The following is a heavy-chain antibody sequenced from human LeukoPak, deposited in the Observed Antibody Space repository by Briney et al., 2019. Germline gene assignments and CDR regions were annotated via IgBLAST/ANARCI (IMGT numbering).Heavy chain of an antibody. V-gene: IGHV3-23*01. CDR3: AKDWYYYDSSGYSDY. D-gene: IGHD3-22*01. CDR2: ISASGGST. CDR1: GFTFSSYA. Sequence: GGSLRLSCAASGFTFSSYAMTWVRQAPGKGLQWVSGISASGGSTYYADSVRGRFTISRDNSKNTLYLQMNSLRAEDTAVYYCAKDWYYYDSSGYSDYRGQGTLATVSS. J-gene: IGHJ4*02.